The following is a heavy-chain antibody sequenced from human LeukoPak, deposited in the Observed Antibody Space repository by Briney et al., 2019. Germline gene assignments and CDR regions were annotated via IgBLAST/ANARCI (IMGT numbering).Heavy chain of an antibody. CDR1: GFTFSSYA. Sequence: TGGSLRLSCAASGFTFSSYAMSWVCQAPGKGLEWVSAISGSGGSTYYADSVKGRFTISRDNSKNTLYLQMNSLRAEDTAVYYCAKTRDSSGYYFDYWGQGTLVTVSS. CDR3: AKTRDSSGYYFDY. D-gene: IGHD3-22*01. J-gene: IGHJ4*02. V-gene: IGHV3-23*01. CDR2: ISGSGGST.